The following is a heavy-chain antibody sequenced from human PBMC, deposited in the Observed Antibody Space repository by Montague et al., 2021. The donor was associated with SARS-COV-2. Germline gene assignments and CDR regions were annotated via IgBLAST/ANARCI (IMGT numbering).Heavy chain of an antibody. CDR1: DDSITSYY. Sequence: SETLSLTCSVSDDSITSYYWSWIRQPPGKGLEWIGYIHCTGSTNYNASLKSRVTISIDTSKNQFSLRLNSVTAADTAVYYCARGDCLDYWGQGTLVIVSS. J-gene: IGHJ4*02. V-gene: IGHV4-59*01. D-gene: IGHD2-21*02. CDR3: ARGDCLDY. CDR2: IHCTGST.